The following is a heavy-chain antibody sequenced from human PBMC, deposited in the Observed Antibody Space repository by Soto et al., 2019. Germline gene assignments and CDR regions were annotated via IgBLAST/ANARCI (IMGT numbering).Heavy chain of an antibody. CDR1: GYTFTSYG. CDR2: ISAYNGNT. Sequence: ASVKVSCKASGYTFTSYGISWVRQAPGQGLEWMGWISAYNGNTNYAQKLQGRVTMTTDTSTSTAYMELRSLRSDGTAVYYCARPYDFWSGFNWFDPWGQGTLVTVSS. J-gene: IGHJ5*02. V-gene: IGHV1-18*01. D-gene: IGHD3-3*01. CDR3: ARPYDFWSGFNWFDP.